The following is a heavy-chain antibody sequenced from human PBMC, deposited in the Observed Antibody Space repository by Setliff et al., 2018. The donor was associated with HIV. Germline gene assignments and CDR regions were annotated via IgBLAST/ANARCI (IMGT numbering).Heavy chain of an antibody. J-gene: IGHJ4*01. CDR2: VHYTGRT. V-gene: IGHV4-34*01. CDR3: AREGKTALVTKYFDY. CDR1: GGSFSGYY. D-gene: IGHD5-18*01. Sequence: SETLSLTCAVYGGSFSGYYWSWIRQSPEKGLEWIGEVHYTGRTSYNPSLKSRITISRDTSKNQFSLKMNSVTAADTAVYYCAREGKTALVTKYFDYWGHGKLVTVSS.